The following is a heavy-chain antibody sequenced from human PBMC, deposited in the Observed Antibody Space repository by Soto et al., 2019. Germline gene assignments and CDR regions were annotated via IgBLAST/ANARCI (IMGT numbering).Heavy chain of an antibody. V-gene: IGHV4-61*01. CDR3: AREQQLGHVKTFDH. J-gene: IGHJ4*02. CDR1: GVSVSNGSYY. CDR2: IYYSGST. Sequence: SETLSLTCTVSGVSVSNGSYYWTWIRQPPGKGLEWIGYIYYSGSTNYNPSLKSRVTISVDTSKNQFSLKLISVTATDTAIYYCAREQQLGHVKTFDHWGQGTLVTVSS. D-gene: IGHD6-13*01.